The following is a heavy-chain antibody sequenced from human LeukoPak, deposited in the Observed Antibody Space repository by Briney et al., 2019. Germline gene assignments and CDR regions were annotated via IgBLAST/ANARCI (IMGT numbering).Heavy chain of an antibody. CDR3: ARAPIAVPALALDI. V-gene: IGHV3-23*01. J-gene: IGHJ3*02. CDR1: GFTLSSYA. Sequence: GGSLRLSCAASGFTLSSYAMSWVRQAPGKGLEWVSSISDGGGNTYYADSVKGRFTISRDNSKNTLYLQMNSLRAEDTAVYYCARAPIAVPALALDIWGQGTMVTVSS. CDR2: ISDGGGNT. D-gene: IGHD2-2*01.